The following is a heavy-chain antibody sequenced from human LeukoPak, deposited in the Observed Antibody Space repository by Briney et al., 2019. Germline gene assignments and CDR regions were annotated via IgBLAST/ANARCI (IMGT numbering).Heavy chain of an antibody. V-gene: IGHV3-30-3*01. J-gene: IGHJ4*02. CDR2: ISYDGSNK. CDR3: ARAYDSSGYYVY. Sequence: HPGGSLRLSCAASGFTFSSYAMHWVRQAPGKGLEWVAVISYDGSNKYYADPVKGRFTISRDNFKNTLYLQMNSLRAEDTAVYYCARAYDSSGYYVYWGQGTLVTVSS. D-gene: IGHD3-22*01. CDR1: GFTFSSYA.